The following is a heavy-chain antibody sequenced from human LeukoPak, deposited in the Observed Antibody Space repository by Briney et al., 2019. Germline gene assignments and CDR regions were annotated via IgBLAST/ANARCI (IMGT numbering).Heavy chain of an antibody. CDR2: IRRRAYGGAA. V-gene: IGHV3-49*04. Sequence: GQSLRLSCTTSGFAFDNFAMSWVRQPAGKGLEWVGFIRRRAYGGAAEYAASVKGRFTISRDDSKGIAYLQMNSLKTEDTAVYYCSRNGLVDFDYWGQGSRVIVSP. J-gene: IGHJ4*02. CDR3: SRNGLVDFDY. CDR1: GFAFDNFA.